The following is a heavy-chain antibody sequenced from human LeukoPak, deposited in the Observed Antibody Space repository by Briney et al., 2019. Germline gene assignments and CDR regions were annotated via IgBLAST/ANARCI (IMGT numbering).Heavy chain of an antibody. CDR2: IIPILGIA. V-gene: IGHV1-69*04. Sequence: SSVKVSCKASGGTFTSYAISWVRQAPGQGLEWMGRIIPILGIANYAQKFQGRVTITADKSTSTASMELSSLRSEATAVYYCAVDSSGYATLNFDYWGQGTLVTVSS. CDR1: GGTFTSYA. J-gene: IGHJ4*02. D-gene: IGHD3-22*01. CDR3: AVDSSGYATLNFDY.